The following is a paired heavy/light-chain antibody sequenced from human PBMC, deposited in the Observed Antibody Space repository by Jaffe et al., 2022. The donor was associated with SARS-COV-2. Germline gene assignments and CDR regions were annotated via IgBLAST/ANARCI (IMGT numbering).Light chain of an antibody. J-gene: IGKJ1*01. CDR1: QSVASTY. V-gene: IGKV3-20*01. CDR3: QQYGSSPWT. Sequence: EIVLTQSPGTLSLSPGERATLSCRASQSVASTYLAWYQQKPGQAPRLLIYGASSRATGIPDRFSGSGSGTDFTLTISRLEPEDFAVYYCQQYGSSPWTFGQGAKVEIK. CDR2: GAS.
Heavy chain of an antibody. CDR2: INADNGNT. V-gene: IGHV1-3*01. Sequence: QVHLVQSGAEVKKPGASVTVSCKASGYTFTSYTIHWVRQAPGQRLEWMGWINADNGNTRYSQKFQGRVTITRDTSANTAYMELSSLTSEDTAVYYCARDRYYGSGTYNYFDYWGQGTLVTVSS. CDR1: GYTFTSYT. J-gene: IGHJ4*02. D-gene: IGHD3-10*01. CDR3: ARDRYYGSGTYNYFDY.